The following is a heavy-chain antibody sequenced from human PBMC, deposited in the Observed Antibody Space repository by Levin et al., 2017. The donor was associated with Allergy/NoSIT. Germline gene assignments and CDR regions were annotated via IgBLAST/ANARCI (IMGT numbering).Heavy chain of an antibody. D-gene: IGHD3-10*01. CDR1: GGSFSGGY. J-gene: IGHJ4*02. CDR3: ARGYGSGSYYHY. CDR2: INRGGST. V-gene: IGHV4-34*01. Sequence: PSETLSLTCAVYGGSFSGGYWSWIRQSPGKGMEWIGEINRGGSTNYNPSLRSRVTISVDTSKNQFSLKLTSVTAADTAVYYCARGYGSGSYYHYWGQGTLVTVSS.